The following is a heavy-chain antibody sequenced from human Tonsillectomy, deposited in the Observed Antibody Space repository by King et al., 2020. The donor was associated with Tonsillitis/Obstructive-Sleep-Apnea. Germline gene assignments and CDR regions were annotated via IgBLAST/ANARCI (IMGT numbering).Heavy chain of an antibody. V-gene: IGHV3-15*01. CDR3: STDRRN. J-gene: IGHJ4*02. CDR2: SKSKTDGGTT. CDR1: GFTFSNAW. Sequence: VQLVESGGGLKPGGSLRLSCAASGFTFSNAWMSWVRQAPGKGLEWVGRSKSKTDGGTTDYAAPVKGRFTISRDDSKNMLYLQKNSLKTEDTAVYYCSTDRRNWGQGTLVTVSS.